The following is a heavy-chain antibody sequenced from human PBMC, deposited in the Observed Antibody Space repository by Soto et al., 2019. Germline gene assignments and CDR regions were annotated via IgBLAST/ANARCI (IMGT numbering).Heavy chain of an antibody. CDR1: GFSLSTSGVG. CDR3: AHRLDPSGHSSSSRAFGGRFDP. J-gene: IGHJ5*02. D-gene: IGHD6-6*01. Sequence: QITLKESGPTLVKPTQTLTLTWAFSGFSLSTSGVGVGWIRLPPGKALEWLALIYWDDDKRYSPSLKSRLTITKDTSKNQVVLTMTNMDPVDTATYYCAHRLDPSGHSSSSRAFGGRFDPWGQGTLVTVSS. CDR2: IYWDDDK. V-gene: IGHV2-5*02.